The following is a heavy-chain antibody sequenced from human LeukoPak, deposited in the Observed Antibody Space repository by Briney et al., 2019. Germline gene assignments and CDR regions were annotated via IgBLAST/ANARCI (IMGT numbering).Heavy chain of an antibody. CDR3: ASELNSSGYYRDDAFDI. Sequence: PGGSLRLSCAASGFTFSSYSMNWVRQAPGEGLEWVSYISSSSSTIYYADSVKGRFTISRDNAKNSLYLQMNSLRAEDTAVYYCASELNSSGYYRDDAFDIWGQGTMVTVSS. J-gene: IGHJ3*02. CDR2: ISSSSSTI. D-gene: IGHD3-22*01. V-gene: IGHV3-48*01. CDR1: GFTFSSYS.